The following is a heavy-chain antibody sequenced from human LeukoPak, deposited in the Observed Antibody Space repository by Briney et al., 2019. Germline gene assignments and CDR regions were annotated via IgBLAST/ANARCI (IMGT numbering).Heavy chain of an antibody. CDR1: GGTFSSYG. V-gene: IGHV1-69*13. CDR2: IIPIFGTA. D-gene: IGHD2-15*01. CDR3: ARTGENPPAATLYGMDV. Sequence: GASVKVYCKASGGTFSSYGISWVRQAPGQGLEWMGGIIPIFGTANYAQKFQGRVTITADESTSTAYMELSSLRSEDTAVYYCARTGENPPAATLYGMDVWGQGTTVTVSS. J-gene: IGHJ6*02.